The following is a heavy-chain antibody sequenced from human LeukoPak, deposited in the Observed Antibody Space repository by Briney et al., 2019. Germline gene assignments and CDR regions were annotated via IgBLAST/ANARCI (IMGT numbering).Heavy chain of an antibody. J-gene: IGHJ5*02. D-gene: IGHD6-6*01. Sequence: SETLSLTCTVSGASISSGSYYWSWIRQPAGKGLEWIGRIYSSGSINYNPSLKSRVTISVHTSKNQFSLKLSSVTAADTAVYYCARDRGSSVVAFWFDPWGPGTLVTVSS. CDR3: ARDRGSSVVAFWFDP. V-gene: IGHV4-61*02. CDR1: GASISSGSYY. CDR2: IYSSGSI.